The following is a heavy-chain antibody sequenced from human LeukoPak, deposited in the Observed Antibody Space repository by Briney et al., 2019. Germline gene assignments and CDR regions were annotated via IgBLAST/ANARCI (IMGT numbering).Heavy chain of an antibody. CDR2: IYSGGNT. D-gene: IGHD6-13*01. Sequence: GGSLRLSCAASGFTVSSNYMSWVRQAPGKGLEWVSVIYSGGNTYYADSVKGRFTISRDNSKNTLYLQMNSLRAEDAAVYYCARSVSSAWSPFDCWGQGTLVTVSS. J-gene: IGHJ4*02. CDR1: GFTVSSNY. V-gene: IGHV3-53*05. CDR3: ARSVSSAWSPFDC.